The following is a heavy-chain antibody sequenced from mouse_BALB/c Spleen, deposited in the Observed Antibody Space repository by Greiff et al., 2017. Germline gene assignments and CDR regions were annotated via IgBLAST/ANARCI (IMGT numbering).Heavy chain of an antibody. V-gene: IGHV14-1*02. CDR2: IDPENGNT. Sequence: VQLQQPGAELVKPGASVKLSCKASGYTFTSYWMHWVKQRPEQGLEWIGWIDPENGNTIYDPKFQGKASITADTSSNTAYLQLSSLTSEDTAVYYCARSNGAMDYWGQGTSVTVSS. CDR1: GYTFTSYW. CDR3: ARSNGAMDY. J-gene: IGHJ4*01.